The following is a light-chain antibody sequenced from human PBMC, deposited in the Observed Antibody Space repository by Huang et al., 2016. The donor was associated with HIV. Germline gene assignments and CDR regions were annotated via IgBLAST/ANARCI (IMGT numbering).Light chain of an antibody. CDR1: QNIRTN. J-gene: IGKJ4*01. CDR3: QHYHDWPPLA. CDR2: RAS. V-gene: IGKV3-15*01. Sequence: EIVMTQSPATLSVSPVERATLSCRASQNIRTNVAWYQQKRGQPPRLLIYRASTRAAGSPARFSGNGSGTEFTLILTSLQSEDFAVYYCQHYHDWPPLAFGGGTKVEIK.